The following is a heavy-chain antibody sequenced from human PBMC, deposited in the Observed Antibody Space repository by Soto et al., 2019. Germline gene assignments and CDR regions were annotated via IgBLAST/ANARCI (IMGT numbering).Heavy chain of an antibody. V-gene: IGHV1-8*01. CDR3: ATIGYCTNGVCYNNAFDI. Sequence: ASVKVSCKASGYTITSYDINWVRQATGQGLEWMGWMNPNSGNTGYAQKFQGRVTMTRNTSISTAYMELSSLRSEDTAVYYCATIGYCTNGVCYNNAFDIWGQGTMVTVSS. CDR2: MNPNSGNT. CDR1: GYTITSYD. D-gene: IGHD2-8*01. J-gene: IGHJ3*02.